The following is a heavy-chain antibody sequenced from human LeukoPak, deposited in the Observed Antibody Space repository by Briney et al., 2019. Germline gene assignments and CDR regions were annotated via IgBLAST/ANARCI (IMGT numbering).Heavy chain of an antibody. CDR3: ARGGLEPVDY. Sequence: PGGSLRLSCAASGFTFSRYWMHWVRQAPGKGLVWVSRINEDGSTTSCADSVKGRFTISRDNAKNTLYLQMNGLRDEDTAVYYCARGGLEPVDYWGQGTLVTVSS. CDR2: INEDGSTT. CDR1: GFTFSRYW. V-gene: IGHV3-74*01. D-gene: IGHD1-14*01. J-gene: IGHJ4*02.